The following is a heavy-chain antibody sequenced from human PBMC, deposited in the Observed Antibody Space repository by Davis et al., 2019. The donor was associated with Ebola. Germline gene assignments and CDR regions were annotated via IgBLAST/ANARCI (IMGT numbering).Heavy chain of an antibody. Sequence: AASVKVSCKASGYTFTGYYMHRGRQAPGQGLEWMGWINPNSGGTNYAQKFQGWVTMTRDTSISTAYMELSRLRSDDTAVYYCARGESCSGGSCYDSAHWFDPWGQGTLVTVSS. CDR3: ARGESCSGGSCYDSAHWFDP. J-gene: IGHJ5*02. D-gene: IGHD2-15*01. CDR1: GYTFTGYY. V-gene: IGHV1-2*04. CDR2: INPNSGGT.